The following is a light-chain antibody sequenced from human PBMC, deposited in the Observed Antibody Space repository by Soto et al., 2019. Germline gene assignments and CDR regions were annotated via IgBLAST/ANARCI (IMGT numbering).Light chain of an antibody. Sequence: EIVLTQSPGTLSLSPGERATLSCRASQSVSNSHLAWYQQKPGQAPRLLFYGASSRATGIPDRFSGSGSGTDFTLTISRLEPEDFAIYFCQQYDISPLTVGGGTKVEIK. CDR1: QSVSNSH. CDR2: GAS. V-gene: IGKV3-20*01. CDR3: QQYDISPLT. J-gene: IGKJ4*01.